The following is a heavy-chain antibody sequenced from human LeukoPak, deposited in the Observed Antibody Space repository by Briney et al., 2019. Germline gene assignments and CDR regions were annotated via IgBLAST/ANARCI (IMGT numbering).Heavy chain of an antibody. D-gene: IGHD6-6*01. V-gene: IGHV4-4*07. J-gene: IGHJ4*02. CDR2: IHTSGST. Sequence: PSETLSLTCTVSGGSISSYYWSWIRQPPGKGLEWIGRIHTSGSTDYNPSFKSRVTMSGDTSKNQFSLKVRSVTAADTAVYYCAREGSATARPFVSNDYWGQGTLVTVSS. CDR1: GGSISSYY. CDR3: AREGSATARPFVSNDY.